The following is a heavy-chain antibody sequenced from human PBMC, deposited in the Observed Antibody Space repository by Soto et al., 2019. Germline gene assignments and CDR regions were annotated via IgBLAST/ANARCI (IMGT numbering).Heavy chain of an antibody. J-gene: IGHJ4*02. Sequence: SETLSLTCTVSGGSVSSGGYYWSWIRQHPGTGLEWIGYIYYSGTTYFNPSLKSRASISLDTSKNEFSLKLTSVTAAGTAVYYCARRALPQCINGVCYKDGFWDYWGQGALVTVSS. CDR2: IYYSGTT. V-gene: IGHV4-31*03. CDR1: GGSVSSGGYY. D-gene: IGHD2-8*01. CDR3: ARRALPQCINGVCYKDGFWDY.